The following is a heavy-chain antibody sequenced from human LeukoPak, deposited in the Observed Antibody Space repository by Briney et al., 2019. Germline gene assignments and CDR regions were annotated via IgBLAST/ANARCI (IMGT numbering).Heavy chain of an antibody. J-gene: IGHJ6*02. D-gene: IGHD5-24*01. Sequence: PGGSLRLSCAASGFTFSDYYMSWILQAPGKGLEWLSYISSSGTTIFYADSVKGRFTISRDNAKNSLYLQMNSLGAEDTAVYYCAREMATIGYYYYGLDVWGQGTTVTVSS. CDR3: AREMATIGYYYYGLDV. CDR1: GFTFSDYY. CDR2: ISSSGTTI. V-gene: IGHV3-11*01.